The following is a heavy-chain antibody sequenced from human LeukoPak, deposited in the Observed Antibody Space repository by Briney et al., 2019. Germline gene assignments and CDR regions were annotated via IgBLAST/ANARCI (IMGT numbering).Heavy chain of an antibody. CDR1: GGSFSGYY. CDR2: INHSGST. CDR3: ARGGDYVSSGAMKYYYYMDV. Sequence: SETLSLTCAVYGGSFSGYYWSWIRQPPGKGLEWIGEINHSGSTNYNPSLKSRVTISVDTSKNQFSLKLSSVTAADTAVYYCARGGDYVSSGAMKYYYYMDVWGRGTTVTVSS. D-gene: IGHD3-22*01. J-gene: IGHJ6*03. V-gene: IGHV4-34*01.